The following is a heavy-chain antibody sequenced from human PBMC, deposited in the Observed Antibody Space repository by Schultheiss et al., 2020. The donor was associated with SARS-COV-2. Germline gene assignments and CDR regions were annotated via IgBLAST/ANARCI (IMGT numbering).Heavy chain of an antibody. CDR2: ISSSGSTI. D-gene: IGHD1-7*01. CDR3: ARRPWGITGTTRGMDV. J-gene: IGHJ6*02. Sequence: GGSLRLSCAASGFTFSSYSMNWVRQAPGKGLEWVSSISSSGSTIYYADSVKGRFTISRDNAKNSLYLQMNSLRAEDTAVYYCARRPWGITGTTRGMDVWGQGTTVTVSS. CDR1: GFTFSSYS. V-gene: IGHV3-21*04.